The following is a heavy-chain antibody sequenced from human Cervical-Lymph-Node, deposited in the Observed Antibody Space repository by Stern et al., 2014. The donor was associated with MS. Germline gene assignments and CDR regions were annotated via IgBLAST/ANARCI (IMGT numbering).Heavy chain of an antibody. CDR2: IIPIFDIV. D-gene: IGHD3-22*01. CDR3: ARDIPYYYNSSGYYREAKGGDAFDI. J-gene: IGHJ3*02. CDR1: GGIFSSHV. V-gene: IGHV1-69*09. Sequence: QVQLVQSGAEVKKPGSSVKVSCKASGGIFSSHVISWVRQAPGQGPEWVARIIPIFDIVNNAQKFQGRVTITADKSTSTAYMALSSLRSDDTAVYYCARDIPYYYNSSGYYREAKGGDAFDIWGQGTMVTASS.